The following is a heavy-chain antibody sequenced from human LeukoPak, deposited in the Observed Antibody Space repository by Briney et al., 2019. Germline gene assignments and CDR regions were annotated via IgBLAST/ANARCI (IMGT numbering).Heavy chain of an antibody. CDR1: GYTFTSYD. CDR2: INPNSGNT. D-gene: IGHD3-3*01. V-gene: IGHV1-8*01. Sequence: ASVKVSCKASGYTFTSYDINWVRQPTGQGLEGMGWINPNSGNTGYAQKFQGRVTMTRNTSISTAYMELSSLRSEDTAVYYCARAVIRFLEWLHRDLYYYYGMDVWGQGTTVTVSS. J-gene: IGHJ6*02. CDR3: ARAVIRFLEWLHRDLYYYYGMDV.